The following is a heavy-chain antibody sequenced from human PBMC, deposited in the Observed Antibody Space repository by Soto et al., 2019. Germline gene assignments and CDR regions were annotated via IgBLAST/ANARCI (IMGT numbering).Heavy chain of an antibody. Sequence: ASVKVSCKASGYTFTSYGISWVRQAPGQGLEWMGWISAYNGNTNYAQKLQGRVTMTTDTSTSTAYTELRSLRSDDTAVYYCARADYYDSSGYYWFCHFDYWGQGTLVTVSS. CDR3: ARADYYDSSGYYWFCHFDY. CDR2: ISAYNGNT. CDR1: GYTFTSYG. J-gene: IGHJ4*02. V-gene: IGHV1-18*01. D-gene: IGHD3-22*01.